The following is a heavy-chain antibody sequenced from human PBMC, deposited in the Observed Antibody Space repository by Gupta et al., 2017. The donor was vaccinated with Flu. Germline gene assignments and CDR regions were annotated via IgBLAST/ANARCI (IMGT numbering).Heavy chain of an antibody. V-gene: IGHV4-39*01. Sequence: SISSGLYYWGWIRQPPGKGLVWIENIYYSETTYHNPSLKSRVTISVDTSRNRLSLKLNSVTAADTAVYYCARFFSSSPFDYWGQGTLVTVSS. CDR2: IYYSETT. CDR3: ARFFSSSPFDY. J-gene: IGHJ4*02. CDR1: SISSGLYY. D-gene: IGHD6-6*01.